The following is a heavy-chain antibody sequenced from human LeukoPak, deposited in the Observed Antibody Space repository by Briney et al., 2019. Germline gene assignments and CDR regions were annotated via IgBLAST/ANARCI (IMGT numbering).Heavy chain of an antibody. CDR3: AKDRSGRVGFDWLLSEYYFDY. V-gene: IGHV3-30*02. J-gene: IGHJ4*02. D-gene: IGHD3-9*01. Sequence: PGGSLRLSCAASGFTFSSYGMHWVRQAPGKGLEWVAFIRYDGSNKYYADAVKGRFTISRDNSKNTLHLQMDSLRAEDTAVYYCAKDRSGRVGFDWLLSEYYFDYWGQGTLVTVSS. CDR2: IRYDGSNK. CDR1: GFTFSSYG.